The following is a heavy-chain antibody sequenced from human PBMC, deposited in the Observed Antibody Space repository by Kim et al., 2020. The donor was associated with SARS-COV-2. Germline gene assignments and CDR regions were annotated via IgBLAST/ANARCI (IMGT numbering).Heavy chain of an antibody. CDR3: ATTPLLFNYYGIDV. CDR1: GFSFNNYA. Sequence: GGSLRLSCTASGFSFNNYAMNWVRQGPGKGLEWVASISGSGSGIYYADSVKGRFTISRDNSKNTLFLQMNRLRVEDTALYYCATTPLLFNYYGIDVWGQGTTVTVPS. J-gene: IGHJ6*02. V-gene: IGHV3-23*01. D-gene: IGHD2-21*02. CDR2: ISGSGSGI.